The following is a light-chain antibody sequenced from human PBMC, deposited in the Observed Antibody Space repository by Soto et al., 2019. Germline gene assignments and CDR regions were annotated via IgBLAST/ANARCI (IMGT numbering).Light chain of an antibody. CDR2: GAS. J-gene: IGKJ5*01. Sequence: IALTQSPGTLSLSPVERATLSCRASQSVRSSYLAWYRQKPGKAPRLFIYGASSRATGIPDRFSGSGSGTDFTLTISGLEPEDFAVYYCQQRSKWTITFGQGTRLEIK. V-gene: IGKV3D-20*02. CDR1: QSVRSSY. CDR3: QQRSKWTIT.